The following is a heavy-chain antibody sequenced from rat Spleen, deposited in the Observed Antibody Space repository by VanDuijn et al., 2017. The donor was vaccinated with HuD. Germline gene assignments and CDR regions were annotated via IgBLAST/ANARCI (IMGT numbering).Heavy chain of an antibody. CDR1: GFSLIRYN. V-gene: IGHV2-30*01. D-gene: IGHD1-6*01. J-gene: IGHJ2*01. CDR2: IWTGGST. CDR3: ASAYTTDDYYEDY. Sequence: QVQLKESGPGLVQPSQTLSLTCTVSGFSLIRYNVHWVRQPPGEGLEWMGVIWTGGSTAYNSLLQSRLSISRDTSKSQVFLKMNSLQTEDTATYYCASAYTTDDYYEDYWGQGVMVTVSS.